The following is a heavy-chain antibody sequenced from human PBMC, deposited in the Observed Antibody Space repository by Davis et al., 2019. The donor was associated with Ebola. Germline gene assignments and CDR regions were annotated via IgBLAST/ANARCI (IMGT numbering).Heavy chain of an antibody. CDR1: AGSSSGYY. CDR2: IHHSGST. D-gene: IGHD2/OR15-2a*01. Sequence: SETLSPTWPLQAGSSSGYYWSWIRQPPGKWLGWIGEIHHSGSTNYNPSLKSQVTIPVDTSRNQFSLKRSSVTAADTAGYYCARVSNKDGMDVGNKGTTVTVSS. J-gene: IGHJ6*04. CDR3: ARVSNKDGMDV. V-gene: IGHV4-34*01.